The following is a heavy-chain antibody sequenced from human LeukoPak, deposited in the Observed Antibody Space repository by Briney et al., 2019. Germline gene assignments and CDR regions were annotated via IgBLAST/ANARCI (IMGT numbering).Heavy chain of an antibody. J-gene: IGHJ4*02. CDR3: ARASSLYYVSGKNDY. D-gene: IGHD3-10*01. Sequence: GRSLRLSCAASGFTFSSYAMHWVRQAPGKGLEWVSVIYSGGSTYYADSVKGRFTISRDNSKNTLYLQMNSLRAEDTAVYYCARASSLYYVSGKNDYWGQGTLVTVSS. V-gene: IGHV3-53*01. CDR2: IYSGGST. CDR1: GFTFSSYA.